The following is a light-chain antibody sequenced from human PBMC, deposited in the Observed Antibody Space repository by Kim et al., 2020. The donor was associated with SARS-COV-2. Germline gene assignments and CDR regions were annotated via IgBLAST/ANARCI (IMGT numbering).Light chain of an antibody. CDR1: QSINNW. Sequence: SASVGDRVTITCRASQSINNWLAWYQQKPGKVPKVLISDASTLESGVPSRFSGSGFGTDFILTISSLQPDDLATYYCQQYKSYSRTFGQGTKLEIK. J-gene: IGKJ2*01. CDR2: DAS. V-gene: IGKV1-5*01. CDR3: QQYKSYSRT.